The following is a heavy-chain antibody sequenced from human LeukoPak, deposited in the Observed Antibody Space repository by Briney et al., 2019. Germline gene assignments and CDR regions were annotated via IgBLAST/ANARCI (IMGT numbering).Heavy chain of an antibody. V-gene: IGHV3-15*01. J-gene: IGHJ4*02. CDR3: TTESRHSSGWYY. CDR2: NKSKTDGGTT. D-gene: IGHD6-19*01. Sequence: GGSLRLSCAASGFTFSNAWMSWVRQAPGKGLEWVGRNKSKTDGGTTDYAAPVKGRFTISRDDSKNTLYLQMNSLKTEDTAVYYCTTESRHSSGWYYWGQGTLVTVSS. CDR1: GFTFSNAW.